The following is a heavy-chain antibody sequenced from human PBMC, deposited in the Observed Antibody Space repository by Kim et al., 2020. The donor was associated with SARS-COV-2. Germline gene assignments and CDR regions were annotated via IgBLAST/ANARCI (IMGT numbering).Heavy chain of an antibody. V-gene: IGHV3-23*01. D-gene: IGHD3-10*01. J-gene: IGHJ4*02. CDR3: EKALRQLSMALDY. Sequence: HYADSVKGRFTISRDNSKNMLYLQMNSLRAEDTALYYCEKALRQLSMALDYWGQGTLVTVSS.